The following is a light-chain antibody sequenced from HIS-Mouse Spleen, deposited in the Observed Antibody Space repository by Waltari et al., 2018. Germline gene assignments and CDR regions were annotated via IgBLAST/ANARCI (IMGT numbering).Light chain of an antibody. CDR1: SSYVGGYNS. Sequence: QSALTQPPSASGSPGQSVTLSCTGTSSYVGGYNSVSWYQQHPGKAPKLMVYEVSKRPSGVPDRFSGSKSGNTASLTVSGLQAEDEADYYCSSYAGSNNFVVFGGGTKLTVL. V-gene: IGLV2-8*01. CDR3: SSYAGSNNFVV. J-gene: IGLJ2*01. CDR2: EVS.